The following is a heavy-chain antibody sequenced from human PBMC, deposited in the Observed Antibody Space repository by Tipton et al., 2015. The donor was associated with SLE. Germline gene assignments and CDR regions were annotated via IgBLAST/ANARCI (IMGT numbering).Heavy chain of an antibody. J-gene: IGHJ3*02. CDR3: ARGYGSSWYLPDAFDI. CDR2: IYYSGST. D-gene: IGHD6-13*01. V-gene: IGHV4-61*05. CDR1: GGSISSSSYY. Sequence: TLSLTCTVSGGSISSSSYYWGWIRQPPGKGLEWIGYIYYSGSTNYNPSLKSRVTISVDTSKNQFSLKLSSVTAADTAVYYCARGYGSSWYLPDAFDIWGQGTMVTVSS.